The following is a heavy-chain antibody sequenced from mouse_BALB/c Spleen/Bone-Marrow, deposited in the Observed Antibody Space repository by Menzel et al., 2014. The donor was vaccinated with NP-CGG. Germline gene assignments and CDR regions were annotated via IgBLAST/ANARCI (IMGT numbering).Heavy chain of an antibody. Sequence: EVQRVESGPGLVKPSQSLSLTCTVTGYSITSDYAWNWIRQFPGNKLEWMGYISYSGFTSYNPSLKSRISITRDTSKNQFFLQLNSVTTEDTATYYCSRDYRYDTWFSYWGQGTLVTVSA. CDR2: ISYSGFT. CDR3: SRDYRYDTWFSY. D-gene: IGHD2-14*01. J-gene: IGHJ3*01. CDR1: GYSITSDYA. V-gene: IGHV3-2*02.